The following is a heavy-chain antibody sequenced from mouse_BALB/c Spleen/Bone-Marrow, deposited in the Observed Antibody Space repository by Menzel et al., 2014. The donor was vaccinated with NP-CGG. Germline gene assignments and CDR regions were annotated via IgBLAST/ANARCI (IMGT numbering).Heavy chain of an antibody. D-gene: IGHD3-3*01. Sequence: VQLQQSGAELAEPGASVKMSCKASGYTFTSYWMHWVKQRPGQGLEWIGYINPSTGYTEYNQKFKDKATLTADKSSSTAYMQLSSLTSDDSAVYYCARRGDGAMDYWGQGTAVTVSS. CDR1: GYTFTSYW. J-gene: IGHJ4*01. CDR3: ARRGDGAMDY. CDR2: INPSTGYT. V-gene: IGHV1-7*01.